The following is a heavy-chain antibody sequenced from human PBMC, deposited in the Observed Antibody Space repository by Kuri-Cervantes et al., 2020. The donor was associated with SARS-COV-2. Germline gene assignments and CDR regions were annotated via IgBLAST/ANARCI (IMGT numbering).Heavy chain of an antibody. Sequence: GESLEIPCSASGFIFSGYCMTWVRQAPGKGLEWVANIKQDGSEEYYVDSVKGRFNISRDNAKNSLYLQMNSLRAEDTAVYYCAREDSGTNDAFDFWGQGTTVTVSS. CDR1: GFIFSGYC. V-gene: IGHV3-7*03. J-gene: IGHJ3*01. CDR2: IKQDGSEE. D-gene: IGHD3-10*01. CDR3: AREDSGTNDAFDF.